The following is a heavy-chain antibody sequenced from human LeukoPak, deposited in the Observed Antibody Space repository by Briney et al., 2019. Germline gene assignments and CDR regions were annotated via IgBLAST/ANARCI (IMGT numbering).Heavy chain of an antibody. CDR2: INTDGSTT. J-gene: IGHJ4*02. V-gene: IGHV3-74*01. CDR1: GFTFSSYW. CDR3: VRLRRNSDRSDYYYFYDY. D-gene: IGHD3-22*01. Sequence: GGSLRLSCAASGFTFSSYWMHWVRQAPGKGLVWVSRINTDGSTTNYADSVKGRFTMSRDNAKNTLYLQMNSLRAEDTAVYYCVRLRRNSDRSDYYYFYDYWGQGILVTVSS.